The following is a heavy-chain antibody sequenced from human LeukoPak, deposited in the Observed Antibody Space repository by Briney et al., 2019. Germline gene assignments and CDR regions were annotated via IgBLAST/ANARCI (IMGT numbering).Heavy chain of an antibody. CDR1: GFTFSTYS. J-gene: IGHJ6*02. Sequence: GGSLRLSCAASGFTFSTYSMNWVRQAPGKGLEWVSYISSGSTSIYYADSVKGRFTISRDNAKNSLYLQMSSLRDEDTAVYYCARALRGVGASYYYGMDVWGQGTTVAVSS. CDR3: ARALRGVGASYYYGMDV. V-gene: IGHV3-48*02. D-gene: IGHD1-26*01. CDR2: ISSGSTSI.